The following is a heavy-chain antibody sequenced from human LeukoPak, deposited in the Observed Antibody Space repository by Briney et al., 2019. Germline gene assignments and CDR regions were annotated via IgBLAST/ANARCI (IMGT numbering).Heavy chain of an antibody. J-gene: IGHJ4*02. Sequence: GGSLRLSCAASGFTFRNYGLHWVRQAPGKGLEWGSFIRYDGSNKYYADSVEGRFTISRDNSKNTLYLQMNSLRAEDTAVYYCAKALGPYGGNSISPSEWGQGTLVTVSS. CDR1: GFTFRNYG. CDR3: AKALGPYGGNSISPSE. D-gene: IGHD4-23*01. CDR2: IRYDGSNK. V-gene: IGHV3-30*02.